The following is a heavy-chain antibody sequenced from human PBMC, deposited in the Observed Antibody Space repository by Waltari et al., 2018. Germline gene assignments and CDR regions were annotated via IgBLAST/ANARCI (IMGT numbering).Heavy chain of an antibody. V-gene: IGHV3-74*01. CDR3: ASSRFSIGCSS. J-gene: IGHJ5*02. CDR2: INSDGSDT. D-gene: IGHD6-19*01. Sequence: EAQLVQSGGGLVQPGGSLRPSCAASGFTFSHYWMHWVRQAPGKGLVWVSRINSDGSDTSYADSVKGRFTISRDNAKNTLYLQMNSLRAEDTAVYYCASSRFSIGCSSWGQGTLATVSS. CDR1: GFTFSHYW.